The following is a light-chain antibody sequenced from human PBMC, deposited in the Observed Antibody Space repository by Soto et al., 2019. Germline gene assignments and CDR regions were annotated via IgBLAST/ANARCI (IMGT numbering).Light chain of an antibody. CDR2: EVS. Sequence: QSALTQPAAVSGSPGQSITISCTGTSSDVGGYNYGSWYQQHPGKAPKLMIYEVSNRPSGVSNRFSGSKSGNTASLTISGLQAEDEADYYCSSYTSSSTPWVFGGGTQLTVL. CDR3: SSYTSSSTPWV. CDR1: SSDVGGYNY. V-gene: IGLV2-14*01. J-gene: IGLJ3*02.